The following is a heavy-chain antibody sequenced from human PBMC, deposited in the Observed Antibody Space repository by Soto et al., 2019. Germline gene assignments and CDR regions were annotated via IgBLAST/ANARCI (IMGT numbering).Heavy chain of an antibody. V-gene: IGHV5-51*01. Sequence: GESLKISCKGSGYSFTNYWIGWVRQKPGKGLEWMGTIFPGDSDTRYSPSFQGQVTISADKSTSTAYLQWSSLKASDTAMYYCARHGVGDILTGQSDYWGQGTLVTVSS. CDR2: IFPGDSDT. CDR1: GYSFTNYW. J-gene: IGHJ4*02. CDR3: ARHGVGDILTGQSDY. D-gene: IGHD3-9*01.